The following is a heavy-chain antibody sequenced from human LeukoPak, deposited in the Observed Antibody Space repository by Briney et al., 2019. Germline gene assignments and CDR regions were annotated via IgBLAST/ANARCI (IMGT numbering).Heavy chain of an antibody. D-gene: IGHD7-27*01. Sequence: SETLSLTCTVSGGSISSYYWSWIRQPPRKGLEWIGYIYYSGSTNYNPSLKSRVTISVDTSKNQFSLKLSSVTAADTAVYYCARHLWAFDYWGQGTLVTVSS. CDR2: IYYSGST. CDR1: GGSISSYY. V-gene: IGHV4-59*08. J-gene: IGHJ4*02. CDR3: ARHLWAFDY.